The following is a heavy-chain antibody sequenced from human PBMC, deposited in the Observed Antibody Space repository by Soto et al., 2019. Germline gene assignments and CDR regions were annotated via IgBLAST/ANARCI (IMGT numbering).Heavy chain of an antibody. D-gene: IGHD2-15*01. J-gene: IGHJ6*03. Sequence: PSETLSLTCAVYGGSFSGYYWSWIRQPPGKGLEWIGEINHSGSTNYNPSLKSRVTISVDTSKNQFSLKLSSVTAADTAVYYCARGSSHCSGGSCYSYYYYYYMDVWGKGTTVTVSS. CDR3: ARGSSHCSGGSCYSYYYYYYMDV. V-gene: IGHV4-34*01. CDR1: GGSFSGYY. CDR2: INHSGST.